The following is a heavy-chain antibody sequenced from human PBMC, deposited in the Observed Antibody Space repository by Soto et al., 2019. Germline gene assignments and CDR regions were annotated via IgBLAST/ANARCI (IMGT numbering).Heavy chain of an antibody. V-gene: IGHV3-53*01. CDR3: AAQPGGGGY. Sequence: EVQLVESGGGLIQPGGSLRLSCAVSGFTVSNNYMSWVRQAPGKGLEGVSVIYSGGYTAYGDSVKGRFTISRDNSKTTLYLKMNGRGGGHPAVFCCAAQPGGGGYWGQGTLVTVSS. CDR2: IYSGGYT. D-gene: IGHD3-10*01. CDR1: GFTVSNNY. J-gene: IGHJ4*02.